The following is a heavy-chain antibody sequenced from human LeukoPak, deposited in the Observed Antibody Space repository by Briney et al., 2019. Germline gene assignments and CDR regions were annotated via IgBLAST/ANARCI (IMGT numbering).Heavy chain of an antibody. CDR1: GGSISSYY. J-gene: IGHJ4*02. D-gene: IGHD3-3*01. CDR3: ERGPVTIFGVVIIPDYFDY. CDR2: IYTNGST. Sequence: SETLSLTCTVSGGSISSYYWSWIRQPAGKGLEWIGRIYTNGSTNYNPSLKSRVTISVDKSKDQFSLELSSVTAADTAVYYCERGPVTIFGVVIIPDYFDYWGQGTLVTVSS. V-gene: IGHV4-4*07.